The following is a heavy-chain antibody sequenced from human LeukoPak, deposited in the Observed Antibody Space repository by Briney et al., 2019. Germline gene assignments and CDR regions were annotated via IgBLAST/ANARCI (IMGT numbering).Heavy chain of an antibody. Sequence: ASVKVSCKASGYTFTSYYMHWVRQAPGQGLEWMGIINPSGGSTSYAQKFQGRVTMTRDTSTSTVYVELSSLRSEDTAVYYCARASITIFGVVNDAFDIWGQGTMVTVSS. CDR3: ARASITIFGVVNDAFDI. D-gene: IGHD3-3*01. CDR2: INPSGGST. CDR1: GYTFTSYY. V-gene: IGHV1-46*01. J-gene: IGHJ3*02.